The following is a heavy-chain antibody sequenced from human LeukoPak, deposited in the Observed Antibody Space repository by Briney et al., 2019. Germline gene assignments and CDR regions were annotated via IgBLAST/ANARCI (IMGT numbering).Heavy chain of an antibody. CDR3: AREGWDLNALDI. CDR1: GFTFSNYY. D-gene: IGHD1-26*01. V-gene: IGHV3-11*04. CDR2: ISSRSSNK. Sequence: GGSLRLSCAASGFTFSNYYMSWIRQAPGKRLVWVSYISSRSSNKYYADSVKGRFTISRDNAKNSLYLQMSSLRAEDTAIYYCAREGWDLNALDIWGQGTMVTVSP. J-gene: IGHJ3*02.